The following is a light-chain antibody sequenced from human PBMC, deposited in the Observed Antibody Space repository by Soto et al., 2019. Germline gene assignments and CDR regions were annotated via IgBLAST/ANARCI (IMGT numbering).Light chain of an antibody. CDR3: QQYNSYPLP. CDR2: KAS. Sequence: DIQMTQSPSTLSASVGDRVTITCRASQSISSWLAWYQQKPGKAPNLLIYKASSLESGVPSRLSGSGSGTEFTLTISSLQPDDCATYYCQQYNSYPLPFGGGTKVEIK. V-gene: IGKV1-5*03. CDR1: QSISSW. J-gene: IGKJ4*02.